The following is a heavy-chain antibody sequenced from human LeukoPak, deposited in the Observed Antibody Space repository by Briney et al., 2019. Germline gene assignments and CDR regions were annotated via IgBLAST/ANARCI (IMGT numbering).Heavy chain of an antibody. CDR2: IYYSGST. V-gene: IGHV4-39*01. CDR1: GGSISSSSYY. Sequence: PSETLSLTCTVSGGSISSSSYYWGWIRQPPGKGLEWIGSIYYSGSTYYNPSLKSRVTISVDTSKNQFSLKLSSVTAADTAVYYCARQDSSSSQCWYFDLWGRGTLVTVSS. J-gene: IGHJ2*01. D-gene: IGHD6-6*01. CDR3: ARQDSSSSQCWYFDL.